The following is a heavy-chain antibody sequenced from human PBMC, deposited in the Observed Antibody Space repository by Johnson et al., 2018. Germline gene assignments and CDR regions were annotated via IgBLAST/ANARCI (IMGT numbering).Heavy chain of an antibody. CDR3: AKCYGDYVYYYYGMDV. CDR1: GFTFSSYA. J-gene: IGHJ6*02. Sequence: VQLVQSEGGLVQPGGSLRLSCTASGFTFSSYAMSWVRQAPGKGLEWVSAISGSGGSTYYADSVKGRFTISRDNSKNTLYLQMNSLRAEDTAVYYCAKCYGDYVYYYYGMDVWGQGTTVTVSS. CDR2: ISGSGGST. D-gene: IGHD4-17*01. V-gene: IGHV3-23*04.